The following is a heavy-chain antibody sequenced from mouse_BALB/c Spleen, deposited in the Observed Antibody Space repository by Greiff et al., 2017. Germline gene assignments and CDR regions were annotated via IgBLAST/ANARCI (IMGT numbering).Heavy chain of an antibody. D-gene: IGHD2-14*01. CDR2: ISSGGST. J-gene: IGHJ4*01. V-gene: IGHV5-6-5*01. CDR1: GFTFSSYA. Sequence: EVQLVESGGGLVKPGGSLKLSCAASGFTFSSYAMSWVRQTPEKRLEWVASISSGGSTYYPARVKGRFTISKDNARNILYLQMSSLRSEDTAMYYCASESTTDAMDYWGQGTSVTVSS. CDR3: ASESTTDAMDY.